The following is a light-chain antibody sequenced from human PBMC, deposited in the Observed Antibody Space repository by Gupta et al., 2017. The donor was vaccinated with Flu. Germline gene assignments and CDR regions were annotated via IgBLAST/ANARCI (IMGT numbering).Light chain of an antibody. CDR3: QSYDSSLSAWV. CDR1: SSNIGATYA. CDR2: VNS. V-gene: IGLV1-40*01. Sequence: QSVLTQPPSVSGAPGQRVTIPCSGSSSNIGATYAVNWYQHLPGTVPKLLIYVNSNRPSGIPDRFSGSKSGTSASLAITGLQAEDEADYYCQSYDSSLSAWVFGGGTRLTVL. J-gene: IGLJ3*02.